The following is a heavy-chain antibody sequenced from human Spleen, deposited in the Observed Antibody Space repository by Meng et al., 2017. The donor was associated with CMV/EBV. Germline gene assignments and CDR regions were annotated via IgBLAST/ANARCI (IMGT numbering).Heavy chain of an antibody. CDR2: ISDYNGNT. D-gene: IGHD3-16*02. J-gene: IGHJ4*02. Sequence: FGVSWVRQAPGQGLEFMGWISDYNGNTNYAQKFQGRVSMTTDSSTNTAFLEVRGLRSDDTAVYYCARGGMMWRSGVVVEPATAFDFWGQGKMVTVSS. CDR3: ARGGMMWRSGVVVEPATAFDF. V-gene: IGHV1-18*01. CDR1: FG.